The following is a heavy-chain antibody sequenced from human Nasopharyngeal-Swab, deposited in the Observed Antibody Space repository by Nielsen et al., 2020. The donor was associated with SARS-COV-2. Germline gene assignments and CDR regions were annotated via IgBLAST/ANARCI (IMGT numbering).Heavy chain of an antibody. CDR2: ISAYNGNT. CDR1: GYTFTSYG. CDR3: ARDDFWSGYPLYNWFDP. V-gene: IGHV1-18*01. D-gene: IGHD3-3*01. J-gene: IGHJ5*02. Sequence: ASVKVSCKASGYTFTSYGTSWVRQAPGQGLEWMGWISAYNGNTNYAQKLQGRVTMTTDTSTSTAYMELRSLRSDDTAVYYCARDDFWSGYPLYNWFDPWGQGTLVTVSS.